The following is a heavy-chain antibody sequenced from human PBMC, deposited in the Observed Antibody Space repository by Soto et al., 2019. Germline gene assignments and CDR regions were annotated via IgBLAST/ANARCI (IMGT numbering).Heavy chain of an antibody. CDR3: ARGLLYATIYFDY. V-gene: IGHV1-69*06. D-gene: IGHD5-12*01. CDR2: IIPVVGTT. J-gene: IGHJ4*02. CDR1: GDTFTTNS. Sequence: QVQLVQSGAEEKKPGSSVKVSCKASGDTFTTNSLNWVRQAPGQGLEWMGGIIPVVGTTKYAQKYQDRVTITGDKSPNTAYMELSCLRSDDTAVYYCARGLLYATIYFDYRGQGTPDTVFS.